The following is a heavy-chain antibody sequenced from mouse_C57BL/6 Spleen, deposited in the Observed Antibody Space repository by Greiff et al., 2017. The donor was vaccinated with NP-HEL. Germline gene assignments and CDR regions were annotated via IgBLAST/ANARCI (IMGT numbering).Heavy chain of an antibody. CDR1: GYTFTDYY. Sequence: EVQLQQSGPELVKPGASVKISCKASGYTFTDYYMNWVKQSHGKSLEWIGDINPNNGGTSYNQKFKGKATLTVDKSSSTAYMELRSLTSEDSAVYYCARVGYVFDYWGQGTTLTVSS. D-gene: IGHD2-2*01. J-gene: IGHJ2*01. CDR3: ARVGYVFDY. CDR2: INPNNGGT. V-gene: IGHV1-26*01.